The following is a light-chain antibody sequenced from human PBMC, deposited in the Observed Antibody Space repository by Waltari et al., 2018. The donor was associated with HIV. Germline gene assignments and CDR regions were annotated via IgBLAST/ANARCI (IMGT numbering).Light chain of an antibody. CDR1: QYVTSSY. V-gene: IGKV3-20*01. J-gene: IGKJ2*01. CDR3: QQYGTLPVT. Sequence: ETVLTQSPGTLSLSPGERATLSCRASQYVTSSYFAWYQQKPGQPPSLLIFGTSTRAPGIPDRFTGSGSGTDFTLTISRLEPEDFAVYSCQQYGTLPVTFGQGTKLEIK. CDR2: GTS.